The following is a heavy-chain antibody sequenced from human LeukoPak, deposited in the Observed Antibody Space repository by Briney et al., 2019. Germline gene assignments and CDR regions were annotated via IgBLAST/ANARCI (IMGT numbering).Heavy chain of an antibody. CDR1: GFTFSSYA. Sequence: PGGSLRLSCAASGFTFSSYAMSWVRQAPGKGLEWVSAISGSGGSTYYADSVKGRFTISRDNSKNTLYLQMNSLRAEDTAVYYCAKPYCSGGSCYSPPWYFDLWGRGTLVTVSS. J-gene: IGHJ2*01. D-gene: IGHD2-15*01. V-gene: IGHV3-23*01. CDR3: AKPYCSGGSCYSPPWYFDL. CDR2: ISGSGGST.